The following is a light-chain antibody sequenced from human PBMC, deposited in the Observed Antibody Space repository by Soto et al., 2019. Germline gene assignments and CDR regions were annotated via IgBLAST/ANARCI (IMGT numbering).Light chain of an antibody. V-gene: IGKV1-39*01. CDR1: QSITSY. Sequence: DIPMTQSPSSLSASVGDRVTITCRASQSITSYLNWYQQKPGKAPKLLIYAASSLQSGVPSRFSGSGSGTDFTLTINSLQPEDFATYYCQQSNSTPYTFGQGTKLEIK. J-gene: IGKJ2*01. CDR2: AAS. CDR3: QQSNSTPYT.